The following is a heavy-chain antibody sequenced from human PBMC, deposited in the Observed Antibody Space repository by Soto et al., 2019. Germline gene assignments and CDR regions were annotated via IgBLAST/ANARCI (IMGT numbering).Heavy chain of an antibody. J-gene: IGHJ3*01. D-gene: IGHD2-15*01. Sequence: ASVNVSLKTCGYTITGYYFHWVRQVPGEGLECMGWINLNSGGAIYAQSFQDRVTMTRDTSISTAYLELTALRSVETAIYSCARRKLPGPRSAFDLWRQGTMVTAS. V-gene: IGHV1-2*02. CDR1: GYTITGYY. CDR2: INLNSGGA. CDR3: ARRKLPGPRSAFDL.